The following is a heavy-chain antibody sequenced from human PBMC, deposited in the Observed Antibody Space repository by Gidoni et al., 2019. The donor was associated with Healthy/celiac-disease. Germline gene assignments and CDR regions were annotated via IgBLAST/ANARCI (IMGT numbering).Heavy chain of an antibody. V-gene: IGHV4-34*01. D-gene: IGHD2-15*01. J-gene: IGHJ6*03. CDR3: AREVANPYYYYYMDV. CDR1: GGSFRGYY. CDR2: INHSGST. Sequence: QVQLQQWGAGLLKPSETPSLTCAVYGGSFRGYYWSWIRQPPGKGLEWIGEINHSGSTNYNPSLKSRVTISVDTSKNQFSLKLSSVTAADTAVYYCAREVANPYYYYYMDVWGKGTTVTVSS.